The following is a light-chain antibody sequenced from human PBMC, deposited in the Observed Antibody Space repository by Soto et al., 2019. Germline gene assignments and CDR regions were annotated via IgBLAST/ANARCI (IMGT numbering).Light chain of an antibody. CDR1: SSDVGGYNY. CDR3: SSYTSSIPYV. V-gene: IGLV2-14*01. J-gene: IGLJ1*01. Sequence: QSALTQPASVSGSPGQSITISCTGTSSDVGGYNYVSWYQQHPGKAPKLMIYEVSNWPSGVSNRFSGSKSGNTASLTISGLQAEDEADYYCSSYTSSIPYVFGTGTKLTVL. CDR2: EVS.